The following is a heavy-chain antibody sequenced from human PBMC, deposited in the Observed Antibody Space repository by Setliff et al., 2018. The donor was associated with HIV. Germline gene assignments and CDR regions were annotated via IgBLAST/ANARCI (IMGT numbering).Heavy chain of an antibody. Sequence: GASVKVSCKASGYTFTSYAMNWVRQAPGQGLEWMGWISTNTGNPTYAQGFTGRFVFSWDTSVSTAYLQISSLQAEDTAVYYCARSRLFFGVVTFDYWGQGTLVTVSS. D-gene: IGHD3-3*01. CDR3: ARSRLFFGVVTFDY. V-gene: IGHV7-4-1*02. J-gene: IGHJ4*02. CDR1: GYTFTSYA. CDR2: ISTNTGNP.